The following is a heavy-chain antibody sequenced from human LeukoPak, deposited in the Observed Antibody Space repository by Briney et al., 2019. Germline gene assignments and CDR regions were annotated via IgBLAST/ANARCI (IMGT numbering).Heavy chain of an antibody. CDR2: INWNGGST. CDR3: ARDLIAPALYYYDSSGYHDAFDI. V-gene: IGHV3-20*01. Sequence: GGSLRLSCAASGFTFDDYGMSWVRQAPGKGLEWVSGINWNGGSTGYADSVKGRFTISRDKARNSLYLQMNSLRAEDTALYHCARDLIAPALYYYDSSGYHDAFDIWGQGTMVTVSS. D-gene: IGHD3-22*01. J-gene: IGHJ3*02. CDR1: GFTFDDYG.